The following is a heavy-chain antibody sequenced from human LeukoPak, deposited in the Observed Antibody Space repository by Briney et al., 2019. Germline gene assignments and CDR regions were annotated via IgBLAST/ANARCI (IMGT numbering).Heavy chain of an antibody. CDR3: AKPSGSGYYYDSSEDY. V-gene: IGHV3-33*06. J-gene: IGHJ4*02. CDR2: IWYDGSNK. CDR1: GFTFSSYG. Sequence: GGSLRLSCAVSGFTFSSYGMHWVRQAPGKGLEWVAVIWYDGSNKYYADSVKGRFTISRDNSKNTLYLQMNSLRAEDTAVYYCAKPSGSGYYYDSSEDYWGQGTLVTVSS. D-gene: IGHD3-22*01.